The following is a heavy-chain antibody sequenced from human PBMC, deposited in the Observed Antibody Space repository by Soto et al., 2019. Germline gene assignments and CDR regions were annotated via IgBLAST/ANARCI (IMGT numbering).Heavy chain of an antibody. V-gene: IGHV4-4*07. Sequence: SDTPSLTCTVSGDSLGNYYWFWIRQPVGKGLEWIGRVSSSGNTNANPTLNSRATMSIDTSKNQFSLRLRSVTAADTAVYYCARADYEILTGSYAMDVWGQGTTVTVSS. CDR3: ARADYEILTGSYAMDV. CDR1: GDSLGNYY. CDR2: VSSSGNT. J-gene: IGHJ6*02. D-gene: IGHD3-9*01.